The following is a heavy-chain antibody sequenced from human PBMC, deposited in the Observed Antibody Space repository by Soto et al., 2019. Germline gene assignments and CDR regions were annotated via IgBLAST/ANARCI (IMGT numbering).Heavy chain of an antibody. CDR2: ISGGGGAT. D-gene: IGHD1-26*01. CDR3: AKSEPYGSGSYYFDY. J-gene: IGHJ4*02. V-gene: IGHV3-23*01. Sequence: EVQLLESGGGLVQPGGSLRLSCAASGFTFSRNAMSWVRQAPGKGLEWVSGISGGGGATYYADSVKGRFTISRDNSKKTLYLQMNSLRAEDTAIYYCAKSEPYGSGSYYFDYWGQGTLVTVSS. CDR1: GFTFSRNA.